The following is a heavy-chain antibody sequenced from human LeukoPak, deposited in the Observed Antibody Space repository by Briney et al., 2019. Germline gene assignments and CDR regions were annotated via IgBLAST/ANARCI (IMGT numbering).Heavy chain of an antibody. CDR2: IYTSGST. V-gene: IGHV4-4*07. CDR1: GGSISSYY. Sequence: SETLSLTCTVSGGSISSYYWSWIRQPAGKGLEWIGRIYTSGSTNYNPSLKSRVTMSVDTSKNQFSLKLSSVTAADTAVYYFARLSNLYCTNGVCSDYWGQGTLVTVSS. J-gene: IGHJ4*02. CDR3: ARLSNLYCTNGVCSDY. D-gene: IGHD2-8*01.